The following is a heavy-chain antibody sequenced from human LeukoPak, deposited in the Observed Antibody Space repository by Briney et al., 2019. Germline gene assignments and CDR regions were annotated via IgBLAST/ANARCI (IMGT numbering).Heavy chain of an antibody. CDR1: GGTFSSYA. CDR3: AACVVMVAESWFDP. V-gene: IGHV1-69*05. Sequence: ASVKVSCKASGGTFSSYAISWARQAPGQGLEWMGRIIPIFGTANYAQKFQGRVTITTDESTSTAYMELSSLRSEDTAVYYCAACVVMVAESWFDPWGQGTLVTVSS. CDR2: IIPIFGTA. J-gene: IGHJ5*02. D-gene: IGHD2-15*01.